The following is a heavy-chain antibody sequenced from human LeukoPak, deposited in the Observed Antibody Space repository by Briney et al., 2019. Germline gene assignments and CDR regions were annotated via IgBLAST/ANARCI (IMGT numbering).Heavy chain of an antibody. V-gene: IGHV4-61*02. J-gene: IGHJ6*02. CDR3: ARQKVGSSGYYSTSYYYYGMDV. CDR2: IYTSGST. D-gene: IGHD3-22*01. Sequence: SETLSLTCTVSGGSISSGSYYWSWIRQPAGKGLEWIGRIYTSGSTNYNPSPKSRVTISVDTSKNQFSLKLSSVTAADTAVYYCARQKVGSSGYYSTSYYYYGMDVWGQGTTVTVSS. CDR1: GGSISSGSYY.